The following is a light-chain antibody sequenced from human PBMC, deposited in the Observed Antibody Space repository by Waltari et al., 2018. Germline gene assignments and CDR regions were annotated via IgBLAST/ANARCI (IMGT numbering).Light chain of an antibody. CDR1: QSVSSY. CDR3: QQRIGWPPWT. J-gene: IGKJ1*01. CDR2: DAS. Sequence: EIVLTQSPAILSLSPGERATLSFRASQSVSSYLAWYQQKPGQAPRLLIYDASNRASGIPARFSGSGSGTDFTLTISSLEPEDFAVYYCQQRIGWPPWTFGQGTKVEI. V-gene: IGKV3-11*01.